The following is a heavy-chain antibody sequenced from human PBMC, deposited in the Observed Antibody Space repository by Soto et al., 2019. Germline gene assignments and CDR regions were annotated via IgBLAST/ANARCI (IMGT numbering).Heavy chain of an antibody. J-gene: IGHJ6*03. D-gene: IGHD6-13*01. CDR2: IRSKANSYAT. CDR3: TRTDWGAAATPQKYMDV. CDR1: GFTFSGSA. Sequence: GSLRLSCAASGFTFSGSAMHWVRQASGKGLEWVGRIRSKANSYATAYAASVKGRFTISRDDSKNTAYLQMNSLKTEDTAVYYCTRTDWGAAATPQKYMDVWGKGTTVTVSS. V-gene: IGHV3-73*01.